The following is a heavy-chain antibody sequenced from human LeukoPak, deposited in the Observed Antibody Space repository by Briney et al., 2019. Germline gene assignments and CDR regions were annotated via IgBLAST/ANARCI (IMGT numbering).Heavy chain of an antibody. J-gene: IGHJ4*02. Sequence: SGPTLVNPTQTLTLTCSFSGFSFSSNQVGVGWIRQPTGKALKCLGVICCDDYNPYSPSLKSRLAITKDTSKNQVLLTVTNVDPVDTATYYCIYRRGVRWSHFDSWGQGTLVTVSS. CDR3: IYRRGVRWSHFDS. CDR1: GFSFSSNQVG. V-gene: IGHV2-5*02. D-gene: IGHD4-23*01. CDR2: ICCDDYN.